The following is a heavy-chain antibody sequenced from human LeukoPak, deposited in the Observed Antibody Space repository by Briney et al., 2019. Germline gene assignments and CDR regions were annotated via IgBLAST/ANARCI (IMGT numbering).Heavy chain of an antibody. CDR2: IYSADSA. CDR3: VKDGSGSYYTYYFDY. D-gene: IGHD3-10*01. V-gene: IGHV3-53*05. CDR1: GFTVSRNY. J-gene: IGHJ4*02. Sequence: PGGSLRLSCAASGFTVSRNYMSWVRKAPGKGLEWVSVIYSADSAYYADSVKGRFTISRDNSKNTLYLQMSSLRAEDTAVYYCVKDGSGSYYTYYFDYWGQGTLVTVSS.